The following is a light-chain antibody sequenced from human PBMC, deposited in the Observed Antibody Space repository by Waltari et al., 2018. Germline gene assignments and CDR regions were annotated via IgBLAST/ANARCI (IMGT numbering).Light chain of an antibody. Sequence: QSALTQPASVSGSPGQSITISCTGSSSDVGNYDFVSWYQQYPGKAPKVIIYEVNKRPAGFSDRFSGSKSRNTASLTISWLQPEDEADYHCCSYATRNTPVAFGGGTKVTLL. J-gene: IGLJ2*01. CDR3: CSYATRNTPVA. V-gene: IGLV2-23*02. CDR1: SSDVGNYDF. CDR2: EVN.